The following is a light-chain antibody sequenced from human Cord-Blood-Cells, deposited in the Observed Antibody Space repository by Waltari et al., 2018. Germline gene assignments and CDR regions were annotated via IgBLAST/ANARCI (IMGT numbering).Light chain of an antibody. J-gene: IGKJ2*02. V-gene: IGKV3-20*01. Sequence: EIVLTQSPGPLSLSPGERATLSCRASQSVSSSYLAWYQQKPGQATRLLIYGTSSRATGIPDRFSGSGSGTDFTLTISRLEPEDFAVYYGQQYGSSGTFGQGTKLEIK. CDR2: GTS. CDR1: QSVSSSY. CDR3: QQYGSSGT.